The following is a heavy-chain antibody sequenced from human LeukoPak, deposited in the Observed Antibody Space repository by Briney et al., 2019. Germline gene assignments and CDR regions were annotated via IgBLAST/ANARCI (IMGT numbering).Heavy chain of an antibody. Sequence: GGSLRLSCAASGFTFSDYYMSWIRRAPGKGLEWVSYISSSGSTIYYADSVKGRFTISRDNAKNSLYLQMNSLRAEDTAVYYCARARGSCYSCYYYYMDVWGKGTTVTVSS. CDR1: GFTFSDYY. J-gene: IGHJ6*03. D-gene: IGHD2-15*01. CDR2: ISSSGSTI. CDR3: ARARGSCYSCYYYYMDV. V-gene: IGHV3-11*04.